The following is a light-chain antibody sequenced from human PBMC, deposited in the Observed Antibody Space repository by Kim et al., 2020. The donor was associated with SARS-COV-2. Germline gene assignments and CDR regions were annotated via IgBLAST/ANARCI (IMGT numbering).Light chain of an antibody. CDR2: VNSDGSD. J-gene: IGLJ3*02. CDR3: QTWGTGSWV. CDR1: RGHTTYG. V-gene: IGLV4-69*01. Sequence: ASVKLTGTRSRGHTTYGITWHQQQPEKGPRYLMKVNSDGSDIRGDGIPDRFSGSSSGAERFLSISSLQSEDEAAYYCQTWGTGSWVFGGGTQLTVL.